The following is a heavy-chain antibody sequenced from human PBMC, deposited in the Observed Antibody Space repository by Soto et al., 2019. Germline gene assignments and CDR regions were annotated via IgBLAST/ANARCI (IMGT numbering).Heavy chain of an antibody. CDR2: ISSSSSTI. CDR3: AREGGDLNWFDP. D-gene: IGHD4-17*01. CDR1: GFTFSSYS. J-gene: IGHJ5*02. Sequence: EVQLVESGGGLVQPGGSLRLSCAASGFTFSSYSMNWVRQAPGKGLEWVSYISSSSSTIYYADSVKGRFTISRDNAKSSSYLQMNSLRAEDTRVYYCAREGGDLNWFDPWGQGTLVTVSS. V-gene: IGHV3-48*01.